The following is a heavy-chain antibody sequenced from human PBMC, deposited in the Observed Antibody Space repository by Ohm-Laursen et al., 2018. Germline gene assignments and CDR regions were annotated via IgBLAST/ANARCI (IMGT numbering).Heavy chain of an antibody. D-gene: IGHD4-23*01. CDR3: AREVLDWDYGGNGRDFDY. V-gene: IGHV1-18*01. CDR1: GYTFNSYG. Sequence: GASVKVSCKSSGYTFNSYGISWVRQAPGQGLEWMGWISAYNGNTNYAQKLQGRVTMTTDKSTSTAYMELSSLRSEDTAVYYCAREVLDWDYGGNGRDFDYWGQGTLVTVSS. CDR2: ISAYNGNT. J-gene: IGHJ4*02.